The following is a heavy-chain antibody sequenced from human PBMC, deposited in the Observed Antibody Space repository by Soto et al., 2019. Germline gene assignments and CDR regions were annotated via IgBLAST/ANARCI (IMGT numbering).Heavy chain of an antibody. CDR1: GGSFSGYY. CDR3: ARGPVAAAGTQSAFYYFDY. V-gene: IGHV4-34*01. D-gene: IGHD6-13*01. Sequence: SETLSLTCAVYGGSFSGYYWSWIRQPPGKGLEWIGEINHSGSTNYNPSLKSRVTISVDTSKNQFSLKLSSVTAADTAVYCCARGPVAAAGTQSAFYYFDYWGQGTLVTVSS. CDR2: INHSGST. J-gene: IGHJ4*02.